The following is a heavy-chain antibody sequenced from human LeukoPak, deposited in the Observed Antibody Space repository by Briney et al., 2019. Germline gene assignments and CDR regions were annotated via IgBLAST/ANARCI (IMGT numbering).Heavy chain of an antibody. CDR1: GGSISSSSYY. CDR2: IYYSGST. V-gene: IGHV4-39*07. Sequence: SETLSLTCTVSGGSISSSSYYWGWIRQPPGKGLEWIESIYYSGSTYYNPSLKSRVTISVDTSKNQFSLKLSSVTAADTAVYYCARIGIAAAGGGGFDPWGQGTLVTVSS. J-gene: IGHJ5*02. D-gene: IGHD6-13*01. CDR3: ARIGIAAAGGGGFDP.